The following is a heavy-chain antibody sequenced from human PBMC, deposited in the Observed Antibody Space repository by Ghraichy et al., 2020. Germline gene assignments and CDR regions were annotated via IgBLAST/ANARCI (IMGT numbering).Heavy chain of an antibody. Sequence: GGSLRLSCTASGFIFRNYGMSWVRQAPGEGLEWVSAITDTGGHINYVDSVRGRVTVSRDNSRNTLYLQIDNLRAEDTALYFCARVKDRRGLYRFFDYCGQETLITVSS. D-gene: IGHD3-16*02. CDR3: ARVKDRRGLYRFFDY. J-gene: IGHJ4*02. CDR2: ITDTGGHI. V-gene: IGHV3-23*01. CDR1: GFIFRNYG.